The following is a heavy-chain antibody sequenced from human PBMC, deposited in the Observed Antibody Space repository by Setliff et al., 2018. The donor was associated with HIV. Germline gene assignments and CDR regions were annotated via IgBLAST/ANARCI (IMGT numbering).Heavy chain of an antibody. V-gene: IGHV3-21*01. CDR3: ARDRASSGYYARFDH. Sequence: PGGSLRLSCAASGFTFSNYNMNWVRQAPGKGLEWVSSISYDSRFIYHADSMKGRFTISRDNAKKLVYLQMNSLRAEDTAIYYCARDRASSGYYARFDHWGQGTLVTVPQ. D-gene: IGHD3-22*01. CDR1: GFTFSNYN. J-gene: IGHJ4*02. CDR2: ISYDSRFI.